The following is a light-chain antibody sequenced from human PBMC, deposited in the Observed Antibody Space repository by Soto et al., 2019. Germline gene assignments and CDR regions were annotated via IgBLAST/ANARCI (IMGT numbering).Light chain of an antibody. CDR3: QQYNNWPVT. Sequence: EIVMTQSPATLSVSPGERATLSCRASQSFSNNLAWYQQKPGQAPRLLIYGASTRATGIPARFSGSGSGTEFTLTINSLRSEDFAVYNWQQYNNWPVTFGQGTKVESK. V-gene: IGKV3-15*01. CDR1: QSFSNN. J-gene: IGKJ1*01. CDR2: GAS.